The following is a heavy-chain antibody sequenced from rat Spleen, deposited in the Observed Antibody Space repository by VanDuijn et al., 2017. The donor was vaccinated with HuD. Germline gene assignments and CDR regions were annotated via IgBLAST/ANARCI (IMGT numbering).Heavy chain of an antibody. CDR1: GFNFSDYY. CDR2: ISYDGSST. Sequence: EVQLVESDGGLVQPGRSLKLSCAASGFNFSDYYMAWVRQAPTTGLEWVAIISYDGSSTYYRDSVKGRFTVSRENAKSTLYLQMNSLRSEDTATYYCAKGTPFEYWGQGVMVTVSS. J-gene: IGHJ2*01. CDR3: AKGTPFEY. V-gene: IGHV5-29*01.